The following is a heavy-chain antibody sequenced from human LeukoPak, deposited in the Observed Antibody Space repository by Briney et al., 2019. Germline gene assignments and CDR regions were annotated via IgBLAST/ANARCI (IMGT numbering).Heavy chain of an antibody. Sequence: ASVKVSCKASGYTFTDYYMHWVRQAPGQGLEWMGWINPNSGGTSYAQKFQGRVTMTRDTSINTAYMELSSLRSDDTAVYFCARVGTSWYMEYWFDPWGQGTLVTVSS. V-gene: IGHV1-2*02. CDR3: ARVGTSWYMEYWFDP. D-gene: IGHD6-13*01. CDR2: INPNSGGT. J-gene: IGHJ5*02. CDR1: GYTFTDYY.